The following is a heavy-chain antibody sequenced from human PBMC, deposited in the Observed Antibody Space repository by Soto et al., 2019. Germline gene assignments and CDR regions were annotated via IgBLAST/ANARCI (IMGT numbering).Heavy chain of an antibody. J-gene: IGHJ5*02. V-gene: IGHV3-30*03. CDR2: ISYDGGKT. Sequence: QVQLVESGGGVVQPGSSLRLSCAASGFTFSRYGIHWVRQSPGKGLEWVSFISYDGGKTDYVDSVRGRFTISRDNSNNILYLQMRSLRAEDTAVYFCAREVRANLNDFGDYEWFDPWGQRTLVTVSS. CDR1: GFTFSRYG. D-gene: IGHD4-17*01. CDR3: AREVRANLNDFGDYEWFDP.